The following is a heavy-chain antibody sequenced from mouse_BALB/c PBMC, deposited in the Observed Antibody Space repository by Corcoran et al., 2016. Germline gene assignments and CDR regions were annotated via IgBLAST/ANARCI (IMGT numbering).Heavy chain of an antibody. V-gene: IGHV1S34*01. CDR3: ARGYYRYDDGYAMDY. CDR1: GYSFTGYY. D-gene: IGHD2-14*01. CDR2: ISCYNGAT. Sequence: LVKTGASVKISCKASGYSFTGYYMHWVKQSHGKSLEWIGYISCYNGATSYNQKFKGKATFTVDTSSSTAYMQFNSLTSEDSAVYYCARGYYRYDDGYAMDYWGQGTSVTVSS. J-gene: IGHJ4*01.